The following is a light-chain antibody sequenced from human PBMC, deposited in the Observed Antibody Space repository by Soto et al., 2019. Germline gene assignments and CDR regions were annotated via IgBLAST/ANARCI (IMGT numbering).Light chain of an antibody. Sequence: DIQMTQSPSSLSASVGDRVTITCRATQGISNYLAWYQQKPGKVPKLLIYAASTLQSGVPSRFSGSGVGADFTITISSLQPEDVATYYCQRYISAPFTFGRGTNVDIK. V-gene: IGKV1-27*01. CDR3: QRYISAPFT. CDR1: QGISNY. J-gene: IGKJ3*01. CDR2: AAS.